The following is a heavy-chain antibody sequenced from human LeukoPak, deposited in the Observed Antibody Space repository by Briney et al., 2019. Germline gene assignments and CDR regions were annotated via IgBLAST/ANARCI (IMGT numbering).Heavy chain of an antibody. Sequence: SETLSLTCTVSGGSISSSSYYWGWLRQPPGTGLEWLGSIYYSGSTYYNPSLKSRVTISVDTSKNQFSLKLSSVTAADTAVYYCAEVYYDFWSGHNWFDPWGQGTLVTVSS. J-gene: IGHJ5*02. CDR1: GGSISSSSYY. V-gene: IGHV4-39*01. CDR2: IYYSGST. D-gene: IGHD3-3*01. CDR3: AEVYYDFWSGHNWFDP.